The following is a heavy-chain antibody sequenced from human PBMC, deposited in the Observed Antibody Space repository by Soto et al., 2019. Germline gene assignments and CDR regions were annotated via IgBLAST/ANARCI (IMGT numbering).Heavy chain of an antibody. Sequence: EVQLLESGGGLVQPGGSLRLSCAASGFTFSSYGMNWVRQAPGKGLKWVSSISGSGGRTNSADSVKGRFTISRDNSKSTVYLQMNNLRAEASAIYFCGRERVGGYAMDVWGQGTGVTVSS. V-gene: IGHV3-23*01. CDR3: GRERVGGYAMDV. CDR2: ISGSGGRT. CDR1: GFTFSSYG. J-gene: IGHJ6*02. D-gene: IGHD2-15*01.